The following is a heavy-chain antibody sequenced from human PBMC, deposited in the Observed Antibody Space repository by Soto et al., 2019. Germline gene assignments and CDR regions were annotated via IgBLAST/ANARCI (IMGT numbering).Heavy chain of an antibody. CDR2: IYYSGST. J-gene: IGHJ4*02. Sequence: LSLTCTVSGGSISSGGYYWSWIRQHPGKGLEWIGYIYYSGSTYYNPSLKSRVTISVDTSKNQFSLKLSSVTAADTAVYYCARNTYYYDSSRFDYWGQGTLVTVSS. V-gene: IGHV4-31*03. CDR1: GGSISSGGYY. D-gene: IGHD3-22*01. CDR3: ARNTYYYDSSRFDY.